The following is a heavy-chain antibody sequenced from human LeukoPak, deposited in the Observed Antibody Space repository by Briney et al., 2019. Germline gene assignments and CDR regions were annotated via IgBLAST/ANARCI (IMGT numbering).Heavy chain of an antibody. D-gene: IGHD2-15*01. CDR1: GGSFSGYY. CDR3: ARGSQSLGYCSGGSCRAKIFDY. J-gene: IGHJ4*02. CDR2: INHSRST. V-gene: IGHV4-34*01. Sequence: PSETLSLTCAVYGGSFSGYYWSWIRQPPGKGLEWIGEINHSRSTNYNPSLKSRVTISVDTSKNQFSLKLSSVTAADTAVYYCARGSQSLGYCSGGSCRAKIFDYWGQGTLVTVSS.